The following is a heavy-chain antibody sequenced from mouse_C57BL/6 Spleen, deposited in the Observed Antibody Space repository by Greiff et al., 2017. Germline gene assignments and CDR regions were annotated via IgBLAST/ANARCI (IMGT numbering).Heavy chain of an antibody. J-gene: IGHJ2*01. CDR1: GYTFTSYG. CDR3: ARWGDDYPGY. Sequence: QVQLQQSGAELARPGASVKLSCKASGYTFTSYGISWVKQRTGQGLEWIGEIYPRRGNTYYNEKFKGKATLTADQTSSTAYMELRSLTSEDSAVYFCARWGDDYPGYWGQGTTLTVSS. V-gene: IGHV1-81*01. CDR2: IYPRRGNT. D-gene: IGHD2-4*01.